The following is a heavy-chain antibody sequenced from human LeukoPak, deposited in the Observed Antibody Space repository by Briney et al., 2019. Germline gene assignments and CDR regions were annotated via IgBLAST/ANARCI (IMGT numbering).Heavy chain of an antibody. J-gene: IGHJ3*02. D-gene: IGHD6-13*01. CDR1: GGSFSGYY. Sequence: SETLSLTCAVYGGSFSGYYWSWIRQPPGKGLDWIGEINHSGSTNYNPSLKSRVTISVDASKNQFSLKLSSVTAADTAVYYCARAAGAAAGNDAFDIWGQGTMVTVSS. V-gene: IGHV4-34*01. CDR2: INHSGST. CDR3: ARAAGAAAGNDAFDI.